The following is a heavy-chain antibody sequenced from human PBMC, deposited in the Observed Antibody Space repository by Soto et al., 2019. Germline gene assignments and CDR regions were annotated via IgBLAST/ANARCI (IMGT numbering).Heavy chain of an antibody. CDR2: IKSKAANGPI. J-gene: IGHJ4*02. V-gene: IGHV3-15*01. D-gene: IGHD5-18*01. CDR1: GLTFRDAW. Sequence: EVHLVESGGGLVEPGKSLRLSCAVSGLTFRDAWMNWVRQAPGQGLEWVGRIKSKAANGPIDYAAPVKGRFTISRDDSRNLFYLQMDSLKTEDTAVYYCTWIERSLDPYTSNIWGQGTLVTVSS. CDR3: TWIERSLDPYTSNI.